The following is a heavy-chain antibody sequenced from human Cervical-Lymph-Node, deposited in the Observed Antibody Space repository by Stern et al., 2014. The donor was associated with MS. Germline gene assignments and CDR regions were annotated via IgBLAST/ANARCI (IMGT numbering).Heavy chain of an antibody. D-gene: IGHD2-15*01. CDR3: AHSRVKYCRGGTCYSSLFDY. J-gene: IGHJ4*02. CDR1: GFSVTTAGVG. V-gene: IGHV2-5*02. Sequence: VTLRESGPTLVKPTQTVTLTCTLSGFSVTTAGVGVGWIRQPPGKALEWLAIIYWDDDKLYSPSLKNRLTITKDTSKNQVVLTMTNVDPVDTATYYCAHSRVKYCRGGTCYSSLFDYWGQGTLVTVSS. CDR2: IYWDDDK.